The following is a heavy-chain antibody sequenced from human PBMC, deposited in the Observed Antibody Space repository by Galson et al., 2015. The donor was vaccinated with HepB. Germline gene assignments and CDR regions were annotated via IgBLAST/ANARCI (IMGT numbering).Heavy chain of an antibody. V-gene: IGHV1-69*13. D-gene: IGHD3-10*01. CDR1: GGTFSSYA. CDR2: IIPIFGTA. Sequence: SVKVSCKASGGTFSSYAISWVRQAPGQGLEWMGGIIPIFGTANYAQKFQGRVTITADESTSTAYMELSSLRSGDTAVYYCACLVRGTAGYFDYWGQGTLVTVSS. CDR3: ACLVRGTAGYFDY. J-gene: IGHJ4*02.